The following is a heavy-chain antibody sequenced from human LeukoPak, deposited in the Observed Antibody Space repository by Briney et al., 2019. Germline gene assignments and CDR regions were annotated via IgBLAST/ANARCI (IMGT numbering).Heavy chain of an antibody. CDR2: LNQDGSVQ. J-gene: IGHJ3*01. V-gene: IGHV3-7*01. CDR3: ARDHNVADV. Sequence: PGGSQRLSCVASGFTFSHYWMTWYRQAPGKGLEWVANLNQDGSVQLYGDSVRGRFTISRDNAKNSVYIQMNSLRVEDTAMYYCARDHNVADVWGQGTMVTVSS. CDR1: GFTFSHYW. D-gene: IGHD2-8*01.